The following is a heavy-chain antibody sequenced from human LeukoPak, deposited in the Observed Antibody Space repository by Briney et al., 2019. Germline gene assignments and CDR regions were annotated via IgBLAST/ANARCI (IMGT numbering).Heavy chain of an antibody. J-gene: IGHJ4*02. Sequence: PGRSLRLSCAASGFSFRSFGMHWVRQAPGKGPEWVALIWDDGTNTDYAASVKGRFTISRDNAKNTLYLQMNSLRDEDTAVYYCARDRDWLISDWGQGTLVTVSS. CDR3: ARDRDWLISD. CDR2: IWDDGTNT. V-gene: IGHV3-33*01. CDR1: GFSFRSFG. D-gene: IGHD3-9*01.